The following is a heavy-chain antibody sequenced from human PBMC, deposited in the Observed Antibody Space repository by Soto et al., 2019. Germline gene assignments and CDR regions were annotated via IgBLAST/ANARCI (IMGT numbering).Heavy chain of an antibody. CDR2: IYWNDDK. Sequence: QITLKESGPTLVRPTQTLTLTCIFTGFSRSTSGLGVGWIRQPPGQALEWLALIYWNDDKRYSPSLKARLTITKDTSKNQVVLTMTNMDPVDTATYYCAHRPSGWYLFDYWGQGTLVTVSS. V-gene: IGHV2-5*01. J-gene: IGHJ4*02. CDR3: AHRPSGWYLFDY. CDR1: GFSRSTSGLG. D-gene: IGHD6-19*01.